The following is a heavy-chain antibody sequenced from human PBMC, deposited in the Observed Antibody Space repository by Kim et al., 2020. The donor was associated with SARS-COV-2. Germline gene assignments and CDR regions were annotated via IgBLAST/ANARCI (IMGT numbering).Heavy chain of an antibody. CDR2: ISAYNGNT. CDR1: GYTFTSYG. CDR3: ASGTAITMVRGVREFTNYGMDV. J-gene: IGHJ6*02. Sequence: ASVKVSCKASGYTFTSYGISWVRQAPGQGLEWMGWISAYNGNTNYAQKLQGRVTMTTDTSTSTAYMELRSLRSDDTAVYYCASGTAITMVRGVREFTNYGMDVWGQGTTVTVSS. D-gene: IGHD3-10*01. V-gene: IGHV1-18*04.